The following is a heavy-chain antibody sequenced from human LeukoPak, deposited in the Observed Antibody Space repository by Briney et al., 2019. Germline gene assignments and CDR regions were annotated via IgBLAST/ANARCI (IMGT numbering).Heavy chain of an antibody. CDR2: IYYSGST. CDR1: GGSISSYY. J-gene: IGHJ3*02. V-gene: IGHV4-59*01. Sequence: SETLSLTCTVSGGSISSYYWSWIRQPPGKGLEWIGYIYYSGSTNYNPSLKSRVTISVDTSKNQFSLKLSSVTAADTAVYYCARGYYYDSSGYYPAFDIWAKGQWSPSLQ. CDR3: ARGYYYDSSGYYPAFDI. D-gene: IGHD3-22*01.